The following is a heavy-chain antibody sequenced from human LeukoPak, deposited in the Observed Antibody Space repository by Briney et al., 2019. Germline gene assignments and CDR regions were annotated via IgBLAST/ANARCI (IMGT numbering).Heavy chain of an antibody. CDR1: GFTDSSNY. D-gene: IGHD5-24*01. J-gene: IGHJ4*02. CDR3: ARDKRGDGYNYPSFDY. CDR2: IHSGGDT. Sequence: GGSLRLSCAASGFTDSSNYMTWVRQAPGKGLEWVSVIHSGGDTYYADSVKGRFTISRDNSKNTLYLQMNSLRAEDTAVYYCARDKRGDGYNYPSFDYWGQGTLVTVSS. V-gene: IGHV3-53*01.